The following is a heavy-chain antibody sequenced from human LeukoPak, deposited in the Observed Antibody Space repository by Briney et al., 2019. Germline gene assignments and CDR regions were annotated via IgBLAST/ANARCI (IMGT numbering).Heavy chain of an antibody. J-gene: IGHJ6*02. CDR1: GFTFSSYW. D-gene: IGHD2-8*01. V-gene: IGHV3-74*01. CDR3: ARDGYCTNGVCYYYGMDV. CDR2: INSDRSST. Sequence: PGGSLRLSCAASGFTFSSYWMHWVRQAPGKGLVWVSRINSDRSSTSYADSVKGRFTISRDNAKNTLYLQMNSLRAEDTAVYYCARDGYCTNGVCYYYGMDVWGQGTTVTVSS.